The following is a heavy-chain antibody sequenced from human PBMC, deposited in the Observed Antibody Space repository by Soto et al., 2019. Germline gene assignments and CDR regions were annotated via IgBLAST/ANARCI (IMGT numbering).Heavy chain of an antibody. V-gene: IGHV3-23*01. CDR3: AKDPGWYYYGSGSYYRGHTPWFDP. CDR1: GFTFSSFD. Sequence: PGGSLRLSCAASGFTFSSFDMSWVRQAPGKGLEWVSAISGSGGSTYYADSVKGRFTISRDNSKNTLYLQMNSLRAEDTAVYYCAKDPGWYYYGSGSYYRGHTPWFDPWGQGTLVTVSS. D-gene: IGHD3-10*01. CDR2: ISGSGGST. J-gene: IGHJ5*02.